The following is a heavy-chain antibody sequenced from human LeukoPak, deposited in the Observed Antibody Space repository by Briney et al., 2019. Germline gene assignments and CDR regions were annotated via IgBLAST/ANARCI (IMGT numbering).Heavy chain of an antibody. CDR3: ARRDYGDLFDY. CDR2: IYYSGST. J-gene: IGHJ4*02. V-gene: IGHV4-59*01. Sequence: SETLSLTCTVSGGSISSYYWSWIRQPPGKGLEWIGYIYYSGSTNYNPSLKSRVTISVDTSKNQSSLKLSSVTAADTAVYYCARRDYGDLFDYWGQGTLVTVSS. D-gene: IGHD4-17*01. CDR1: GGSISSYY.